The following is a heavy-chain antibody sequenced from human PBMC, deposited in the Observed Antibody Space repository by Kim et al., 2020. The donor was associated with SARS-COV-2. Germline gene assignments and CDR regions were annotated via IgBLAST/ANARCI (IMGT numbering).Heavy chain of an antibody. CDR1: GGTFSSYA. V-gene: IGHV1-69*13. CDR3: ARSVRAGAVGDGMDV. CDR2: IIPIFGTA. Sequence: SVKVSCKASGGTFSSYAISWVRQAPGQGLEWMGGIIPIFGTANYAQKFQGRVTITADESTSTAYMELSSLRSEDTAVYYCARSVRAGAVGDGMDVWGQGTTVTVSS. J-gene: IGHJ6*02. D-gene: IGHD6-19*01.